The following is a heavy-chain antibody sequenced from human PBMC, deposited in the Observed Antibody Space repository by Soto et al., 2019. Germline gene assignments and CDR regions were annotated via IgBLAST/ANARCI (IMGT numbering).Heavy chain of an antibody. CDR3: ARGGTPIDY. D-gene: IGHD3-16*01. V-gene: IGHV1-46*01. CDR2: INPSGGST. Sequence: ASVKVSCKASGYTFTTYYMHWVRQAPGQGLEWMGIINPSGGSTNAQKFQGRVTMTRDTSTSTVYMELSSLRFEDTAVYYCARGGTPIDYWGQGTLVTVSS. CDR1: GYTFTTYY. J-gene: IGHJ4*02.